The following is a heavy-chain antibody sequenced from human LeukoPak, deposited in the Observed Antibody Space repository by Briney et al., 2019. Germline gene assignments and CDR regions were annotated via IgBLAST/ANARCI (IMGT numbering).Heavy chain of an antibody. CDR1: GFTFSTYS. D-gene: IGHD3-16*02. CDR2: ITCSSSYI. J-gene: IGHJ4*02. Sequence: GGSLRLSCAASGFTFSTYSMTWVRQAPGKGLEWVSSITCSSSYIYYADSVKGRFTISRDNAKSSLYLQMNSLRAEDTALYYCARHRTASDYWGQGNLVTVSS. V-gene: IGHV3-21*01. CDR3: ARHRTASDY.